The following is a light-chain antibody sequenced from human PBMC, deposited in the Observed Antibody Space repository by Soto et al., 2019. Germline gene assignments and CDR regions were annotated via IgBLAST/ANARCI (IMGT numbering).Light chain of an antibody. CDR2: KAS. CDR3: QQYNSYSRT. CDR1: QSISSW. V-gene: IGKV1-5*03. Sequence: DIQMTKSPSTLSASVGDRVTITCRASQSISSWLAWYQQKPGKAPKLLIYKASSLESGVPSRFSGSGSGTEFTRTISSLQPDDFATYYCQQYNSYSRTFGQGTKVEIK. J-gene: IGKJ1*01.